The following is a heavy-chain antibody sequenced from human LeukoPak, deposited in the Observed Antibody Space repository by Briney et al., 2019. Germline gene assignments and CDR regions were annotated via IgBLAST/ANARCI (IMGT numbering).Heavy chain of an antibody. CDR1: GGSFSGYY. D-gene: IGHD6-13*01. CDR2: INHSGST. CDR3: ARGLRVYNY. Sequence: SETLSLTCAVYGGSFSGYYWSWIRQPPGKGLEWIGEINHSGSTNYNPSLKCRVTISVDTSKNQFSLKLSSVTAADTAVYYCARGLRVYNYWGQGTLVTVSS. V-gene: IGHV4-34*01. J-gene: IGHJ4*02.